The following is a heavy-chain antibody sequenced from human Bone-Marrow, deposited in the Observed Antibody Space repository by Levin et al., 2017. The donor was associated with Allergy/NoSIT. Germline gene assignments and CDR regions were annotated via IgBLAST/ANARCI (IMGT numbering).Heavy chain of an antibody. V-gene: IGHV6-1*01. CDR3: AGDTYGDLYLDH. CDR2: TYYRSKWYS. Sequence: SETLSLTCAISGDIVSNNGAAWNWIRQSPSRGLEWLGRTYYRSKWYSDYAVSVKSRITINPDTSKNLFSLQLNSVTPEDTAVYYCAGDTYGDLYLDHWGQGTLLTVSS. CDR1: GDIVSNNGAA. D-gene: IGHD4-17*01. J-gene: IGHJ4*02.